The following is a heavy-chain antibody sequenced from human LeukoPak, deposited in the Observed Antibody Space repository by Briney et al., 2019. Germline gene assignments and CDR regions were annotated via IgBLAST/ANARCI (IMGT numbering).Heavy chain of an antibody. D-gene: IGHD3-22*01. Sequence: QPGGSLRLSCSASGFTFRSNGMHWVRQAPGKGLEYVSAISSNGGSTYYADFVKGRFTISRDNSKSTLYLQMSSLRAVDTAVYYCANEGPGYYDSSGYHAYFHYWGQGTLVTVSS. CDR3: ANEGPGYYDSSGYHAYFHY. CDR2: ISSNGGST. CDR1: GFTFRSNG. J-gene: IGHJ4*02. V-gene: IGHV3-64D*06.